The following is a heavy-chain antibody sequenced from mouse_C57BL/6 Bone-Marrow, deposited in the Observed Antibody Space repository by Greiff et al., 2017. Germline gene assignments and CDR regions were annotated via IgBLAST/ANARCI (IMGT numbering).Heavy chain of an antibody. CDR1: GFTFSSYA. J-gene: IGHJ3*01. CDR3: ARLPRDYDWFAY. Sequence: EVNLVESGGGLVKPGGSLKLSCAASGFTFSSYAMSWVRQTPEKRLEWVATISDGGSYTYYPDNVKGRFTISRDNSKNNLYLQMSHLKSEATAMYYCARLPRDYDWFAYWGQGTLVTVSA. D-gene: IGHD2-4*01. V-gene: IGHV5-4*03. CDR2: ISDGGSYT.